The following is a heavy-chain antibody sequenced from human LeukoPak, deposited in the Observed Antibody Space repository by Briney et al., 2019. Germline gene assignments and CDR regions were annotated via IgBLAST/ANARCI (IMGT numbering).Heavy chain of an antibody. CDR1: GYTFTSYG. CDR3: ARDRVYCSGGSCYPYYFDY. J-gene: IGHJ4*02. CDR2: ISAYNGNT. V-gene: IGHV1-18*04. D-gene: IGHD2-15*01. Sequence: GASVKVSCKASGYTFTSYGISWVRQAPGQGPEWMGWISAYNGNTNYAQKLQGRVTMTTDTSTSTAYMELRSLRSDDTAVYYCARDRVYCSGGSCYPYYFDYWGQGTLVTVSS.